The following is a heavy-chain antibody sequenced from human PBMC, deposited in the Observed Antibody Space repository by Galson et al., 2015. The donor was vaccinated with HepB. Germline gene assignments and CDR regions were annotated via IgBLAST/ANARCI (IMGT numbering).Heavy chain of an antibody. D-gene: IGHD4-17*01. CDR1: GYTFTSYG. J-gene: IGHJ4*02. Sequence: SVKVSCKASGYTFTSYGISWVRQAPGQGLEWTGWISAYNGNTNYAQKLQGRVTMTTDTSTSTAYMELRSLRSDDTAVYYCTRDLGYGDRGPSGDYWGQGTLVTVSS. V-gene: IGHV1-18*01. CDR3: TRDLGYGDRGPSGDY. CDR2: ISAYNGNT.